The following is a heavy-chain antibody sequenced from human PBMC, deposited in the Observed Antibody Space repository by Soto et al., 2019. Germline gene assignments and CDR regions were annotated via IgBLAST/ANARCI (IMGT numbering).Heavy chain of an antibody. CDR2: IYHSGST. J-gene: IGHJ4*02. CDR3: ARDPTIDYGGNSGLDY. D-gene: IGHD4-17*01. CDR1: GGSISSSNW. Sequence: SETLSLTCAVSGGSISSSNWWSWVRQPPGKGLEWIGEIYHSGSTNYNPSLKSRVTISVDKSKNQFSLKLSSVTAADTAVYYCARDPTIDYGGNSGLDYWRQGTQVTVSS. V-gene: IGHV4-4*02.